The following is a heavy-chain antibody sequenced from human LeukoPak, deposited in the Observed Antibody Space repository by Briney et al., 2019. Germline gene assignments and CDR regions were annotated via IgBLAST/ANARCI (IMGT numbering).Heavy chain of an antibody. Sequence: SETLSLTCTVSGGSISSGDYCWSWIRQPPGKGLEWIGYIYYSGSTYYNPSLKSRVTISVDTSKNQFSLKLSSVTAADTAVYYCARVVIAAAGRGWFDPWGQGTLVTVSS. CDR1: GGSISSGDYC. V-gene: IGHV4-30-4*01. J-gene: IGHJ5*02. D-gene: IGHD6-13*01. CDR3: ARVVIAAAGRGWFDP. CDR2: IYYSGST.